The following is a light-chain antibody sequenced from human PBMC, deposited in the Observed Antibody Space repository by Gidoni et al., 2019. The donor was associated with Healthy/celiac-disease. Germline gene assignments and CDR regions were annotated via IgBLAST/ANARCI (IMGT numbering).Light chain of an antibody. CDR3: HQSYSTPLT. Sequence: DIQMTQSPSSLSASVGDRVTITCRASQTISSYLNWYQQKPGKAPKLLIYDESSLQSGVPSRFSGSGSGTDFTLTISSLQTEDFANYYCHQSYSTPLTFGGGTKVEI. V-gene: IGKV1-39*01. CDR1: QTISSY. J-gene: IGKJ4*01. CDR2: DES.